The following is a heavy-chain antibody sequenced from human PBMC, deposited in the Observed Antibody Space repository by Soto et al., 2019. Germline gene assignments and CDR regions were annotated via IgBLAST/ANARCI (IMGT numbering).Heavy chain of an antibody. CDR3: ARDRGCSGGSCYSKGMDV. J-gene: IGHJ6*02. CDR2: ISSTPSYI. D-gene: IGHD2-15*01. Sequence: EVQLVESGGGLVKPGGSLTLSCAASGFTFSSYSMNWVRQAPGKGLEWVSYISSTPSYIYYADSVKGRFTISRDNAKNSLYLQMNSLRAEDTAVYYCARDRGCSGGSCYSKGMDVWGQGTTVTVSS. V-gene: IGHV3-21*01. CDR1: GFTFSSYS.